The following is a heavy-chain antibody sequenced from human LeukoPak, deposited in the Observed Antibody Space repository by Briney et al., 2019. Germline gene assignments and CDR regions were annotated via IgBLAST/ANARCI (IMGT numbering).Heavy chain of an antibody. J-gene: IGHJ4*02. CDR1: GGSVSSGSNY. CDR3: ARGPSERYYESSGYYYFDY. D-gene: IGHD3-22*01. CDR2: IYYSGST. V-gene: IGHV4-61*01. Sequence: SETLSLTCTVSGGSVSSGSNYWSWIRQPPGKGLEWIGSIYYSGSTNYNPSLKSRVTISVDTSRNQFSLKVSSVTAADTAVYYCARGPSERYYESSGYYYFDYWGQGTLVTVSS.